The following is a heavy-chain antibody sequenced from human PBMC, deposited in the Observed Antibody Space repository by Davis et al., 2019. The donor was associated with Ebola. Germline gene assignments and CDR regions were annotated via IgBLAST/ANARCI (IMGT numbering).Heavy chain of an antibody. J-gene: IGHJ3*01. CDR2: INAFGGNP. V-gene: IGHV3-23*01. CDR1: GFTFSNYA. D-gene: IGHD3-16*01. CDR3: AREMRGLGALDL. Sequence: PGGSLRLSCEVSGFTFSNYAMSWVRQAPGKGLQWVSGINAFGGNPQHADSVKGRFTISRDNSKTMLFLQMNSLRVEDTAVYYCAREMRGLGALDLWGQGTMVTVSS.